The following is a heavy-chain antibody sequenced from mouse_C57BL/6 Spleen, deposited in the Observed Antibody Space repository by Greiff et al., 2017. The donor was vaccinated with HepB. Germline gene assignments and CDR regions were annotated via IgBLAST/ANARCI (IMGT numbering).Heavy chain of an antibody. CDR2: IDPSDSET. CDR1: GYTFTSYW. Sequence: QVHVKQPGAELVRPGSSVKLSCKASGYTFTSYWMHWVKQRPIQGLEWIGNIDPSDSETHYNQKFKDKATLTVDKSSSTAYMQLSSLTSEDSAVYYCAIYAMDYWGQGTSVTVSS. CDR3: AIYAMDY. V-gene: IGHV1-52*01. J-gene: IGHJ4*01.